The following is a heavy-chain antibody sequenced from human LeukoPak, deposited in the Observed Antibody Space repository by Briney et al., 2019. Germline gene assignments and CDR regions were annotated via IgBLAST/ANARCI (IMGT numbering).Heavy chain of an antibody. CDR3: AREYVSYWYSGY. Sequence: GGSLRLSCAASGFTFSSYSMNWVRQAPGKGLEWVSSVSSTGAYIYYADSVKGRFTISRDNAKNSLFLQMNSLRAEDTAVYYCAREYVSYWYSGYWGQGTLVTVSS. CDR2: VSSTGAYI. J-gene: IGHJ4*02. V-gene: IGHV3-21*01. D-gene: IGHD2-8*02. CDR1: GFTFSSYS.